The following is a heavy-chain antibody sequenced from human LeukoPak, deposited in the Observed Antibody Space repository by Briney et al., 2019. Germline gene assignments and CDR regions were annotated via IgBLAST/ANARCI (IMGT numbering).Heavy chain of an antibody. V-gene: IGHV3-66*01. CDR3: ARDPEKYFDY. D-gene: IGHD1-14*01. Sequence: GGSLRLSCAASGFTFSSYGMHWVRQAPGKGLEWVSVIYSGGSTYYADSVKGRFTISRDNSKNTLYLQMNSLRAEDTAVYYCARDPEKYFDYWGQGTLVTVSS. CDR1: GFTFSSYG. CDR2: IYSGGST. J-gene: IGHJ4*02.